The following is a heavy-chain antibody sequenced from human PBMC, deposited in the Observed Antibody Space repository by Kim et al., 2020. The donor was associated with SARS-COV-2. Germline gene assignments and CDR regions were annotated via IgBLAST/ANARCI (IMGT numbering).Heavy chain of an antibody. D-gene: IGHD3-10*01. V-gene: IGHV1-8*01. J-gene: IGHJ6*02. Sequence: ASVKVSCKASGYTFTSYDINWVRQATGQGLEWMGWMNPNSGNTGYAQKFQGRVTMTRNTSISTGYMELSSLRSEDTAVYFCARGGSGVWFGELLDTGGNYYCGRDVWGQGTTVTVSS. CDR3: ARGGSGVWFGELLDTGGNYYCGRDV. CDR1: GYTFTSYD. CDR2: MNPNSGNT.